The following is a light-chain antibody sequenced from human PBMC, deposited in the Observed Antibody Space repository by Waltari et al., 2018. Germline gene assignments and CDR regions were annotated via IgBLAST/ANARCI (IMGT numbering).Light chain of an antibody. V-gene: IGKV3-20*01. J-gene: IGKJ1*01. CDR3: QQYGSSPTT. CDR1: QRVSSSY. CDR2: GAS. Sequence: EIALTQSPGTLSLSPGERATLSCRASQRVSSSYLAWYQQKPGQAPRLLIYGASSRATGIPDRFSGSGSGTDFTLTISRLEPEDFAVYYCQQYGSSPTTFGQGTKVEIK.